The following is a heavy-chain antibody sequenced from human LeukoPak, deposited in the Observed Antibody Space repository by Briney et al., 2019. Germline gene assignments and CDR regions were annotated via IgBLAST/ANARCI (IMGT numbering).Heavy chain of an antibody. CDR1: GFTFDDYA. CDR3: AKSRHPWDYYYMDV. D-gene: IGHD3-16*01. J-gene: IGHJ6*03. CDR2: ISWNSGSI. V-gene: IGHV3-9*01. Sequence: PGGSLRLSCAASGFTFDDYAMPWVRQAPGKGLEWVSGISWNSGSIGYADSVKGRFTISRDNAKNSLYLQMNSLRAEDTALYYCAKSRHPWDYYYMDVWGKGTTVTVSS.